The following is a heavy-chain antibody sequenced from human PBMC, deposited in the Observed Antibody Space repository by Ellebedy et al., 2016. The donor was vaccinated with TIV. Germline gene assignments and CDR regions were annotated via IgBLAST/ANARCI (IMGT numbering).Heavy chain of an antibody. CDR3: ARGRRDAYNYSYKGGAYDV. D-gene: IGHD5-24*01. CDR2: ISSSSTYI. J-gene: IGHJ3*01. CDR1: GFTLSSHS. V-gene: IGHV3-21*04. Sequence: GGSLRLXXAASGFTLSSHSMNWVRQAPGKGLEWVSSISSSSTYIYYADSVKGRFTISRDNAKNSLYLQMNSLRVEDTAVYYCARGRRDAYNYSYKGGAYDVWGLGTMVIVSS.